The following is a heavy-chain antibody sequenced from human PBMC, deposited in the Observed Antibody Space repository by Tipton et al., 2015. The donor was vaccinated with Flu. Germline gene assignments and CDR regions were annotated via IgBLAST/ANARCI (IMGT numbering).Heavy chain of an antibody. D-gene: IGHD3-9*01. Sequence: TLSLTCAIYGGSFSNYYWSWIRQPPGKGLEWIGEINHSRTTNYNPSLKSRVTISQDTSKNQFTLDLTSVTAADTAVYYCVRVKTFDFIPNYFDPWGPGTLVIVSS. J-gene: IGHJ5*02. CDR3: VRVKTFDFIPNYFDP. V-gene: IGHV4-34*01. CDR2: INHSRTT. CDR1: GGSFSNYY.